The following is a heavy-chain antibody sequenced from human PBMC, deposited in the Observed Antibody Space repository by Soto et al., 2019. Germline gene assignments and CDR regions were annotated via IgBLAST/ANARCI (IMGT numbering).Heavy chain of an antibody. CDR3: AREEGIAVAGPYYYGMDV. Sequence: QVQLVQSGAEVKKPGASVKVSCKASGYTFTGYYMHWVRQAPGQGLEWMGWINPNSGGTNYAQKFQGWVTMTRDTSISTAYMELSRLRSGDTAVYYCAREEGIAVAGPYYYGMDVWGQGTTVTVSS. J-gene: IGHJ6*02. D-gene: IGHD6-19*01. V-gene: IGHV1-2*04. CDR1: GYTFTGYY. CDR2: INPNSGGT.